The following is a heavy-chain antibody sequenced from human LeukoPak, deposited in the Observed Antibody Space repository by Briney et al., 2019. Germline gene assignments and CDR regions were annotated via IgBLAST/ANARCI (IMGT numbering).Heavy chain of an antibody. CDR2: IYYSGST. CDR1: GVSISSGGYY. Sequence: SQTLSLTCTASGVSISSGGYYWSWIRQHPGKGLEWIGYIYYSGSTYYNPSLKSRVTISVDTSKNQFSLKLSSVTAADTAVYYCASTLGAVVVPAARPHWYFDLWGRGTLVTVSS. V-gene: IGHV4-31*03. D-gene: IGHD2-2*01. CDR3: ASTLGAVVVPAARPHWYFDL. J-gene: IGHJ2*01.